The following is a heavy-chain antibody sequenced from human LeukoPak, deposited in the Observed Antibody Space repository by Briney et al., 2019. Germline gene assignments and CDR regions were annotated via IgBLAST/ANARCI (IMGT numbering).Heavy chain of an antibody. CDR2: ISSSSSYT. CDR1: GFTFSDYY. V-gene: IGHV3-11*03. D-gene: IGHD5-18*01. Sequence: GGSLRLSCAASGFTFSDYYMSWIRQAPGKGLEWVSYISSSSSYTNYADSVKGRFTISRDNAKNSLYLQMNSLRAEDTAVYYCAKTPRRGYSEYWYFDPWGQGTLVTVSS. J-gene: IGHJ5*02. CDR3: AKTPRRGYSEYWYFDP.